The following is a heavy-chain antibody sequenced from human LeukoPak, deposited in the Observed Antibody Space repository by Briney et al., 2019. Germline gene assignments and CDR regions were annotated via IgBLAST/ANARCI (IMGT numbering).Heavy chain of an antibody. V-gene: IGHV4-59*01. D-gene: IGHD4-23*01. J-gene: IGHJ2*01. CDR1: GGSISGYY. CDR3: ARSVVTLYWYFDL. CDR2: IYYSGST. Sequence: SETLSLTCTVSGGSISGYYYNWIRQPPGKALEWIGYIYYSGSTNYNPSLKSRVTISLDTSKNQFSLKLSSVTTADTAVYYCARSVVTLYWYFDLWGRGTLVTVSS.